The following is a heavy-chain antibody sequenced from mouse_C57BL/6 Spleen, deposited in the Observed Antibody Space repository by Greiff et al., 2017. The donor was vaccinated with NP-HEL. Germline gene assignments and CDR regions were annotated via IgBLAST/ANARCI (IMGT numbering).Heavy chain of an antibody. D-gene: IGHD2-1*01. J-gene: IGHJ4*01. CDR2: IYPGDGDT. V-gene: IGHV1-80*01. CDR3: ARSDLLSAMDY. CDR1: GYAFSSYW. Sequence: QVQPQQSGAELVKPGASVKISCKASGYAFSSYWMNWVKQRPGKGLEWIGQIYPGDGDTNYNGKFKGKATLTADKSSIPAYMQLSSLASEDSAVYFCARSDLLSAMDYWGQGTSVTVSA.